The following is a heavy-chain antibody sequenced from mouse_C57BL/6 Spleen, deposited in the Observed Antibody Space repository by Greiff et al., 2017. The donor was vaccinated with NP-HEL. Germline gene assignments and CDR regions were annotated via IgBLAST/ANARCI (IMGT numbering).Heavy chain of an antibody. CDR3: ARGDYYGYDRFAY. CDR1: GYTFTSYW. V-gene: IGHV1-50*01. Sequence: QVQLQQPGAELVKPGASVKLSCKASGYTFTSYWMQWVKQRPGQGLEWIGEIDPSDSYTNYNQKFKGKATLTVDTSSSTAYMQLSSLTSEDSAVYYCARGDYYGYDRFAYWGQGTLVTVSA. CDR2: IDPSDSYT. J-gene: IGHJ3*01. D-gene: IGHD2-2*01.